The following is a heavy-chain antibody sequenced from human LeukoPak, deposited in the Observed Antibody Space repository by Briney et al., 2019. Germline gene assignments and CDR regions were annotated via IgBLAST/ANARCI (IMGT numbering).Heavy chain of an antibody. D-gene: IGHD6-19*01. CDR2: ISSGSTYK. CDR3: ATTPVAVDY. V-gene: IGHV3-21*01. CDR1: GFTFINAW. Sequence: KPGGSLRLSCAASGFTFINAWMTWVRQAPGKGLEWVSSISSGSTYKYYADSVKGRFTISRDNAKNSLYLQMNSLRAEDTALYYCATTPVAVDYWGQGTLVTVSS. J-gene: IGHJ4*02.